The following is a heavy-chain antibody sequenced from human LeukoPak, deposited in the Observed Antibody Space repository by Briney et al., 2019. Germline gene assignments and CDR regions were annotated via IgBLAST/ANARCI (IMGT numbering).Heavy chain of an antibody. J-gene: IGHJ3*02. CDR3: ARAIVYCSSTSCYISDAFDI. CDR2: ISAYNGNT. Sequence: GASVKVSCKASGYTFTSYGISWVRQAPGQGLEWMGWISAYNGNTNYAQKFQGRVTITRNTSISTAYMELSSLRSEDTAVYYCARAIVYCSSTSCYISDAFDIWGQGTMVTVSS. V-gene: IGHV1-18*01. CDR1: GYTFTSYG. D-gene: IGHD2-2*02.